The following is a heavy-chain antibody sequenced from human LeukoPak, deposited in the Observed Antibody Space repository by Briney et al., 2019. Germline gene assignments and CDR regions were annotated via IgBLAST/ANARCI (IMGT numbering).Heavy chain of an antibody. CDR2: IRSKAYGGTT. V-gene: IGHV3-49*03. CDR3: TSLIVGATDWFDP. J-gene: IGHJ5*02. Sequence: PGGSLRFSCTASGFTFGDYAMSWFRQAPGKGLEWVGFIRSKAYGGTTEYAASVKGRFTISRDDSKSIAYLQMNSLKTEDTAVYYCTSLIVGATDWFDPWGQGTLVTVSS. D-gene: IGHD1-26*01. CDR1: GFTFGDYA.